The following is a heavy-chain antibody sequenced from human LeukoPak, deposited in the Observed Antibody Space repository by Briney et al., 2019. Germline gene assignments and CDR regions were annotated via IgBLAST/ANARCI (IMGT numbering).Heavy chain of an antibody. CDR1: GGSFSGYY. D-gene: IGHD7-27*01. Sequence: SETLSLTCAVYGGSFSGYYWSWIRQPPGEGLEWIGEINHSGSTNYNPSLKSRVTISVDTSKNQFSLKLSSVTAADTAVYYCARQKNRGPLGGMDVWGQGTTVTVSS. CDR3: ARQKNRGPLGGMDV. V-gene: IGHV4-34*01. CDR2: INHSGST. J-gene: IGHJ6*02.